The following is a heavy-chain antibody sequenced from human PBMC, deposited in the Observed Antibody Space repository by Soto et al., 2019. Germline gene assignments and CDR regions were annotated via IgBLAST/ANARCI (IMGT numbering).Heavy chain of an antibody. CDR3: AKDHWGGKYYFDY. Sequence: PGGSLRLSCAASGFTFSSYGMHWVRQAPGKGLEWVAVISYDGSNKYYADSVKGRFTISRDNSKNTLYLQMNSLRAEDTAVYYCAKDHWGGKYYFDYWGPESLVTVSS. J-gene: IGHJ4*02. V-gene: IGHV3-30*18. CDR1: GFTFSSYG. D-gene: IGHD3-10*01. CDR2: ISYDGSNK.